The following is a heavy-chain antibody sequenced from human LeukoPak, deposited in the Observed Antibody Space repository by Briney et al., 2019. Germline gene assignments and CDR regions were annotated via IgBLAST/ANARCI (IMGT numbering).Heavy chain of an antibody. CDR1: GHTFTSYG. CDR2: ISAYNGNT. Sequence: GASMKVSCKASGHTFTSYGISWVRQAPGQGLEWMGWISAYNGNTNYAQKLQGRVTMTTDTSTSTAYMELRSLRSDDTAVYYCARDQDTAMGFRGRTRSFDPWGQGTLVTVSS. V-gene: IGHV1-18*04. J-gene: IGHJ5*02. CDR3: ARDQDTAMGFRGRTRSFDP. D-gene: IGHD5-18*01.